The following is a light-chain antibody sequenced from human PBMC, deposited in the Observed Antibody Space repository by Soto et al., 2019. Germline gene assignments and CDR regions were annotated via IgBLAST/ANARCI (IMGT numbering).Light chain of an antibody. CDR2: GAS. Sequence: IQMPQSPSAMSASVGDRVTITCRASQGISNYLAWFQQKPGQGPKRLIYGASNLQSGVPPRFSGSGSETEFTLTISNLQPEDIATYYCLQHNAYPFTFGQGTKVDIK. CDR1: QGISNY. J-gene: IGKJ2*01. V-gene: IGKV1-17*03. CDR3: LQHNAYPFT.